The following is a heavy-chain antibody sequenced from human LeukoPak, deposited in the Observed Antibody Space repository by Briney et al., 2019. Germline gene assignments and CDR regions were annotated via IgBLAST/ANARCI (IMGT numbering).Heavy chain of an antibody. CDR2: IWYDGSNK. D-gene: IGHD6-19*01. Sequence: GGSLRLSCAASGFTFSSYGMHWVRRAPGKGLEWVAVIWYDGSNKYYADSVKGRFTISRDNSKNTLYLQMNSLRAEDTAVYYCARDGIAVAGPPDYWGQGTLVTVSS. CDR3: ARDGIAVAGPPDY. V-gene: IGHV3-33*01. J-gene: IGHJ4*02. CDR1: GFTFSSYG.